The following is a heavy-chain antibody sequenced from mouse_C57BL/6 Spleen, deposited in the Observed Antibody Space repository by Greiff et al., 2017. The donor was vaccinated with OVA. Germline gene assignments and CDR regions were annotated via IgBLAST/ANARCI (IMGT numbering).Heavy chain of an antibody. CDR2: IDPSDSYP. J-gene: IGHJ2*01. Sequence: QVQLQQPGAELVMPGASVKLSCKASGYTFPSYWMHWVKQRPGQGLEWIGEIDPSDSYPNYNQKFKGKSTLTGDKSSSTAYMQLSSLTSEDSAVYYWARREGDDCDGYYVDYWGQGTTLTVSS. CDR1: GYTFPSYW. D-gene: IGHD2-4*01. V-gene: IGHV1-69*01. CDR3: ARREGDDCDGYYVDY.